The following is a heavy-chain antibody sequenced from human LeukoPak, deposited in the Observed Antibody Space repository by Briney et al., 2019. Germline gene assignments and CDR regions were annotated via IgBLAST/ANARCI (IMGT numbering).Heavy chain of an antibody. CDR3: ARGAGDSSSSDNWFDP. CDR2: INHSGST. J-gene: IGHJ5*02. V-gene: IGHV4-34*01. CDR1: GGPFSGYY. D-gene: IGHD6-6*01. Sequence: PSETLSLTCAVYGGPFSGYYWGWIRQPPGRGLGGLGKINHSGSTNYNPSLKSRVTISVDTSKNQFSLKLSSVTAADTAVYYCARGAGDSSSSDNWFDPWGQGTLVTVSS.